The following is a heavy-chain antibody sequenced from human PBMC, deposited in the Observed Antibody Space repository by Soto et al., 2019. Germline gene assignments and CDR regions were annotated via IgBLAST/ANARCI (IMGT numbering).Heavy chain of an antibody. CDR2: MNPNSGNT. Sequence: QVQLVQSGAEVKKPGASVKVSCKASGYTFTSYDINWVRQATGQGLEWMGWMNPNSGNTGYAQKFQGRVTXXRXTXXSTAYMELSSLRSEDTAVYYCARGGGMYYYYGMDVWGQGTTVTVSS. J-gene: IGHJ6*02. V-gene: IGHV1-8*01. CDR1: GYTFTSYD. D-gene: IGHD6-13*01. CDR3: ARGGGMYYYYGMDV.